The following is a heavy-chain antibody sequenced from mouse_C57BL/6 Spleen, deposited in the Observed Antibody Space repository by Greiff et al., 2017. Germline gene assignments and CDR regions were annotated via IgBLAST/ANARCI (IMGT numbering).Heavy chain of an antibody. D-gene: IGHD1-1*01. J-gene: IGHJ4*01. Sequence: VQLQQSGAELVKPGASVKMSCKASGYTFTSYWITWVKQRPGQGLEWIGDIYPGSGSTNYNEKFKSKATLTVDTSSSTAYMQLSSLTSEDSAVYYCARPTVGLYGMDYWGQGTSVTVSS. V-gene: IGHV1-55*01. CDR1: GYTFTSYW. CDR2: IYPGSGST. CDR3: ARPTVGLYGMDY.